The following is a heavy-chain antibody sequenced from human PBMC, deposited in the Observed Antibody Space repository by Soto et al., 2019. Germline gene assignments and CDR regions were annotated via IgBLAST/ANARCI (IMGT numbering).Heavy chain of an antibody. V-gene: IGHV3-64*01. D-gene: IGHD5-12*01. CDR3: ARSRAPGGYVHY. J-gene: IGHJ4*02. CDR1: GFTFSSYA. CDR2: ISSNGGST. Sequence: GGSLRLSCAASGFTFSSYAMHWVRQAPGKGLEYVSAISSNGGSTYYANSVKGRFTISRDNSKNTLYLQMGSLRAEDMAVYYCARSRAPGGYVHYPGQGTLVTVSS.